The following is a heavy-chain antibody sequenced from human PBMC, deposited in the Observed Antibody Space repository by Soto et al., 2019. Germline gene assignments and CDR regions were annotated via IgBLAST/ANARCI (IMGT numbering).Heavy chain of an antibody. V-gene: IGHV1-24*01. J-gene: IGHJ5*02. D-gene: IGHD2-2*01. CDR3: ARDNCSSTSCNNWFDP. Sequence: ASVKVSCKVSGYTLTELSMHWVRQAPGKGLEWMGGFDPEDGETIYAQKFQGRVTMTEDTSTDTAYMELSSLRSEDTAVYYCARDNCSSTSCNNWFDPWGQGTLVTV. CDR1: GYTLTELS. CDR2: FDPEDGET.